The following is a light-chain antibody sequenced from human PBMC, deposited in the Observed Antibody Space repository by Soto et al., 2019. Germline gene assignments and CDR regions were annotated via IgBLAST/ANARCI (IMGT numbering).Light chain of an antibody. CDR2: EVS. Sequence: QSVLTQPASVSGSVGQSITISCTGSSSDIGDYGYVSWYQQHPGKAPKLMIFEVSNRPSGVSNRFSGSKSGNTASLTISGLQAEDEADYYCSSYTSSTLVFGGGTKVTVL. V-gene: IGLV2-14*01. CDR3: SSYTSSTLV. CDR1: SSDIGDYGY. J-gene: IGLJ2*01.